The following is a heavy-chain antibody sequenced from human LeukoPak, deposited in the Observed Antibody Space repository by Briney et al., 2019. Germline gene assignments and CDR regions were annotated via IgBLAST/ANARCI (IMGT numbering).Heavy chain of an antibody. CDR2: ISASGGST. J-gene: IGHJ4*02. D-gene: IGHD3-10*01. CDR3: ANLYYFGSGSYESRYFDY. V-gene: IGHV3-23*01. CDR1: GFTFSSYA. Sequence: PGGSLRLSCAASGFTFSSYAMSWVRQAPGKGPEWVSAISASGGSTYYADSVKGRFTISRDKSKNTLYLQMNSLRAEDTAVYYYANLYYFGSGSYESRYFDYWGQGTLVTVSS.